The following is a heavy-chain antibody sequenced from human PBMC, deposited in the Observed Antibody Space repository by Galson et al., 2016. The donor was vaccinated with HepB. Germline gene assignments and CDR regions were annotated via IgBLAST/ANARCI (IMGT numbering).Heavy chain of an antibody. J-gene: IGHJ4*02. V-gene: IGHV3-23*01. CDR3: ANEIRPNDY. CDR2: ISHGGNT. CDR1: GFSFSSHA. Sequence: SLRLSCAASGFSFSSHAMTWVRQAPGKGLERVAAISHGGNTYYAESVRGRFTISRDNSKNTLYLQMNSLRAEDTAVYFCANEIRPNDYWGQGTLVTVSS.